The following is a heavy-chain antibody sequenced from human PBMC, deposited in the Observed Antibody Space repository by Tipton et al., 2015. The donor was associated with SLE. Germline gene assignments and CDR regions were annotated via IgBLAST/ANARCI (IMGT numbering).Heavy chain of an antibody. CDR2: IKQAGSEK. D-gene: IGHD7-27*01. CDR3: ARMGKMDS. J-gene: IGHJ4*02. CDR1: GFTFSSYW. Sequence: SLRLSCAASGFTFSSYWMSWVRQAPGKGLEWVAIIKQAGSEKNYVDSVKGRFTISRDNAKNSLYLQMNSLRVEDTAMYHCARMGKMDSWGQGTLVTVSS. V-gene: IGHV3-7*01.